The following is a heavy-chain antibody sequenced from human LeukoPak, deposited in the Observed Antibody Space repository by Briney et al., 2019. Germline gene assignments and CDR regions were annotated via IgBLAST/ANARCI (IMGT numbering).Heavy chain of an antibody. J-gene: IGHJ6*03. CDR3: ARDPRSTSVPHYYYYYMDV. V-gene: IGHV1-2*02. CDR2: INPNSGGT. D-gene: IGHD2-2*01. Sequence: ASVKVSCKASGYTFTGYYIHWVRQAPGQGLEGMGWINPNSGGTNYAQKFQGRATMTRDTSITTAYMELSRLTSDDTAVYYCARDPRSTSVPHYYYYYMDVWGKGTTVTVSS. CDR1: GYTFTGYY.